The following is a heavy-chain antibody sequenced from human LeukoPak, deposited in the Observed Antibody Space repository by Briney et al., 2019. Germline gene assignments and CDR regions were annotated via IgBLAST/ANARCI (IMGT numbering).Heavy chain of an antibody. D-gene: IGHD1-14*01. Sequence: SETLSLTCTVSGGSISGYYWSWIRQPPGKGLEWIGEINHSGSTNYNPSLKSRVTISVDTSKNQFSLKLSSVTATDTAVYYCARFTSTLTMDYWGQGTLVTVSS. CDR1: GGSISGYY. CDR2: INHSGST. J-gene: IGHJ4*02. CDR3: ARFTSTLTMDY. V-gene: IGHV4-34*01.